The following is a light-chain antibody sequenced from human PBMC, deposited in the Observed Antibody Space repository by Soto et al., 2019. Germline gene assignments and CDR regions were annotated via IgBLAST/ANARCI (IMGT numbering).Light chain of an antibody. J-gene: IGKJ1*01. CDR2: GAS. V-gene: IGKV3-20*01. CDR1: QTVSSNY. CDR3: QQYGSSPPGT. Sequence: EIVLTQSPGTLSLSPGARVTLSCRASQTVSSNYLAWYQQKPGQAPRLLVYGASSRATGIPDGFSGSGSGTDFTLTINRLEPEDFALYYCQQYGSSPPGTFGQGTKIEIK.